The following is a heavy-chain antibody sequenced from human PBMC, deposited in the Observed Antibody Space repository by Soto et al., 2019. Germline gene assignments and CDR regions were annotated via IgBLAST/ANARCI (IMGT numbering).Heavy chain of an antibody. V-gene: IGHV1-46*01. Sequence: ASVKVSCKASGYTFTSYYMHWVRQAPGQGLEWMGIINPSGGSTSYAQKFQGRVTMTTDTSTRTAYMNLRGLRSDDTAVYYCARGGYYDSSGSRNYHYYGLDVWGQGTTVTVSS. J-gene: IGHJ6*02. D-gene: IGHD3-22*01. CDR3: ARGGYYDSSGSRNYHYYGLDV. CDR1: GYTFTSYY. CDR2: INPSGGST.